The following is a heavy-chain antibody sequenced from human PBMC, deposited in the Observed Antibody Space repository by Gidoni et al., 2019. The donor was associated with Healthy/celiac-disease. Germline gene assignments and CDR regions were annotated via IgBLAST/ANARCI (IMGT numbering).Heavy chain of an antibody. D-gene: IGHD2-2*01. J-gene: IGHJ6*02. Sequence: QVQLVESGGGVVQPGRSLRLSCAASGFTFSSYGMHWVRQAPGKGLEWVAVRWYDGSNKYYADSVKGRFTISRDNSKNTLYLQMNSLRAEDTAVYYCAGGGVVVVPAAIRHYYYYGMDVWGQGTTVTVSS. CDR2: RWYDGSNK. CDR1: GFTFSSYG. CDR3: AGGGVVVVPAAIRHYYYYGMDV. V-gene: IGHV3-33*01.